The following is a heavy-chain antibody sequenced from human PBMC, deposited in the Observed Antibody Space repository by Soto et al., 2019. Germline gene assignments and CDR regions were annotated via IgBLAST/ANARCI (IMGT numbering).Heavy chain of an antibody. Sequence: ASVKVSCKASGYTFTNYGITWVRQAPGQGLEWMGWISACNGSTHYAQRLQGRVTMTRDTSTSTVYMELSSLRSEDTAVYYCARDTPEDFRGYCSSTSCSQGNYFDYWGQGTLVTVSS. J-gene: IGHJ4*02. D-gene: IGHD2-2*01. CDR3: ARDTPEDFRGYCSSTSCSQGNYFDY. CDR2: ISACNGST. V-gene: IGHV1-18*01. CDR1: GYTFTNYG.